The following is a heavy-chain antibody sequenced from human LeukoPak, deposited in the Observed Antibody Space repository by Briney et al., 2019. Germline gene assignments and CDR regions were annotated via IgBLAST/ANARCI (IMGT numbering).Heavy chain of an antibody. CDR3: ARWPYYYGSGSYYPKYYFDY. D-gene: IGHD3-10*01. Sequence: PGGSLRLSCAASGFTFSSYEMNWVRQAPGKGLEWVSYINPTSGYTPYADSVRGRFTISRDNAKNSLYLQMNSLRAEDTAVYYCARWPYYYGSGSYYPKYYFDYWGQGTLVTVSS. CDR2: INPTSGYT. CDR1: GFTFSSYE. V-gene: IGHV3-21*05. J-gene: IGHJ4*02.